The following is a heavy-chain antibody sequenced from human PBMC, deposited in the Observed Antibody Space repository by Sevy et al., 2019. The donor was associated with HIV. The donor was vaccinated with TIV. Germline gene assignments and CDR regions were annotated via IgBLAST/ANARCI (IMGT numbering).Heavy chain of an antibody. D-gene: IGHD1-1*01. CDR3: ARDGQGAGTTIDY. Sequence: ASVKVSCKASGYTFTGYYMHWVRQAPGQGLEWMGRINPNSGGTNYAQKFQGRVTMTRDTSISTAYMELSRLRSDDTAVYYCARDGQGAGTTIDYWGQRTLVTVSS. CDR1: GYTFTGYY. J-gene: IGHJ4*02. V-gene: IGHV1-2*06. CDR2: INPNSGGT.